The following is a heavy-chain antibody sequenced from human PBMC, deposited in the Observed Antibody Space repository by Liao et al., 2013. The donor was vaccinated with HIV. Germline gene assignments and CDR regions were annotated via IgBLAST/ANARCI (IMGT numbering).Heavy chain of an antibody. D-gene: IGHD1-26*01. V-gene: IGHV4-61*02. CDR2: IYSSGST. Sequence: QVQLQESGPGLVKPSQTLSLTCSVSGGSISRGSYYWSWIRQPAGKGLEWIGRIYSSGSTNHNPSLKSRVTISVDTSKNQFSLKLGSVTAADTAVYYCARDQTASDGTYKGRYFDLWGRGSLVTVSS. J-gene: IGHJ2*01. CDR3: ARDQTASDGTYKGRYFDL. CDR1: GGSISRGSYY.